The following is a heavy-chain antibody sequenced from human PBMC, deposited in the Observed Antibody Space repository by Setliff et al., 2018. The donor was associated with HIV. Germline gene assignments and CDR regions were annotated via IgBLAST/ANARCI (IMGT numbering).Heavy chain of an antibody. D-gene: IGHD3-9*01. Sequence: GESLKISCKGSGYSFTGLWIGWVRQIPGKGLEWMGVIFPDDSDTRVSPPFQGQVTISADKSISTAYLQWSSLKASDTAMYYCIRQSLAAVTTTRVLDWVAGDWGQGTQVTVSS. V-gene: IGHV5-51*01. CDR3: IRQSLAAVTTTRVLDWVAGD. CDR1: GYSFTGLW. CDR2: IFPDDSDT. J-gene: IGHJ4*02.